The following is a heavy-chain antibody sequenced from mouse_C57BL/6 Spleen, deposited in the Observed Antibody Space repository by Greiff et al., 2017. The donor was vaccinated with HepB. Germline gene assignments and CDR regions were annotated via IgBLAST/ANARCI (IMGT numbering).Heavy chain of an antibody. CDR1: GFNIKDDY. CDR3: TTRGSSPYYYAMDY. D-gene: IGHD1-1*01. CDR2: IDPENGDT. J-gene: IGHJ4*01. Sequence: VQLQQSGAELVRPGASVKLSCTASGFNIKDDYMHWVKQRPEQGLEWIGWIDPENGDTEYASKFQGKATITADISSNTAYLQLSSLTSEDTAVYYCTTRGSSPYYYAMDYWGQGTSVTVSS. V-gene: IGHV14-4*01.